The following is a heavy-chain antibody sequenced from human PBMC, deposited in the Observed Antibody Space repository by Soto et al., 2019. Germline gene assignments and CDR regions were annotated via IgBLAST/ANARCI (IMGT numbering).Heavy chain of an antibody. CDR2: IWYDGINK. CDR1: GFTFSNNG. D-gene: IGHD2-15*01. CDR3: ARARVKMVDGLDV. J-gene: IGHJ6*02. V-gene: IGHV3-33*01. Sequence: QVQLVESGGGVVQPGRSLRLSCAASGFTFSNNGMNWVRQAPGKGLEWVAGIWYDGINKYYADSVKGRFIISRDNSKNTVYLQMNSLRSEDTAVYDCARARVKMVDGLDVWGQGTTVTVSS.